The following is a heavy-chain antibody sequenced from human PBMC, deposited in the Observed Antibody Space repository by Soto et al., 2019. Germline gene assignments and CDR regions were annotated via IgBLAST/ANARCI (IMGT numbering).Heavy chain of an antibody. Sequence: ASVKVSCKAPGYTFTGNYMHWVRQAPGQGLEWMGWSNPNSGGTNYAQKFQGRVTMTRDTSSSTAYMELSRPISDDTAVYYCARGRPIFGVVHYSWFDPWGQGTLVTVSS. D-gene: IGHD3-3*01. V-gene: IGHV1-2*02. CDR2: SNPNSGGT. CDR3: ARGRPIFGVVHYSWFDP. CDR1: GYTFTGNY. J-gene: IGHJ5*02.